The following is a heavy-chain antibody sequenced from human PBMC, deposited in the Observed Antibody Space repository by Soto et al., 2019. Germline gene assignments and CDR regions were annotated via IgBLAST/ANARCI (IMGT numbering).Heavy chain of an antibody. CDR2: IYYSGST. CDR3: ARAKYHDILPGYGLYNWLDP. J-gene: IGHJ5*02. CDR1: GGSISSYY. D-gene: IGHD3-9*01. V-gene: IGHV4-59*01. Sequence: PSETLSLTCTVSGGSISSYYWSWIRQPPGKGLEWIGYIYYSGSTNYNPSLKSRVTISVDTSKNQFSLTLSSVTAADTAVYYCARAKYHDILPGYGLYNWLDPWGQGTLVTVST.